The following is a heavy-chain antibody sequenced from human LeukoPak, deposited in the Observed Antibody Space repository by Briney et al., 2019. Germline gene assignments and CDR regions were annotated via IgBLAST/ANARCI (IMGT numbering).Heavy chain of an antibody. Sequence: PSETLSLTCTVSGGSVSGTNWWSWVRQSPGKGLEWIGEIYHSGSTNYNPSLKSRVTISVDTSKNQFSLKLSSVTAADTAVYYCARQALTGYSSGWYAAFDIWGQGTMVTVSS. CDR2: IYHSGST. D-gene: IGHD6-19*01. CDR3: ARQALTGYSSGWYAAFDI. CDR1: GGSVSGTNW. J-gene: IGHJ3*02. V-gene: IGHV4-4*02.